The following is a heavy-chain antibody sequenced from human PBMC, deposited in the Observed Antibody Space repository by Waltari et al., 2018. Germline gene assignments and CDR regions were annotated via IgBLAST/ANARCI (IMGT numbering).Heavy chain of an antibody. V-gene: IGHV3-23*01. CDR1: GFPFGNYY. CDR2: ISGPAHET. Sequence: EVRLLESGGALVQPGGSLRLSCAASGFPFGNYYMIWVRQAPGRGLEWVSMISGPAHETVYSDSVKGRFTSSRDNSKTTLYLQMNSLRVEDTAMYYCANYGQLPSNGDYWGQGTLVTVSS. CDR3: ANYGQLPSNGDY. J-gene: IGHJ4*02. D-gene: IGHD1-1*01.